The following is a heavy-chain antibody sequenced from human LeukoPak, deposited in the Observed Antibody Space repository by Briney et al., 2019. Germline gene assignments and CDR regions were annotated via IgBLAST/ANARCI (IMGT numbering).Heavy chain of an antibody. CDR3: ARHRGSSWYNNWFDP. J-gene: IGHJ5*02. CDR1: GGSFSGYY. Sequence: SETLSLTCAVYGGSFSGYYWSWIRQPPGKGLEWTGEINHSGSTNYNPSLKSRVTISVDKSKNQFSLKLSSVTAADTAVYYCARHRGSSWYNNWFDPWGQGTLVTVSS. D-gene: IGHD6-13*01. CDR2: INHSGST. V-gene: IGHV4-34*01.